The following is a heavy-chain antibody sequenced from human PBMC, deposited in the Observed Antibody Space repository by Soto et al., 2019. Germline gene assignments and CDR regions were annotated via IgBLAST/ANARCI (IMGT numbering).Heavy chain of an antibody. CDR3: ARDLSYYYGLDG. Sequence: ASVKVSCKASGFTFTSSAVQWVRQARGQRLEWIGWIVVGSGNTNYAQKFQERVTITRDMSTSTAYMELSSLRSEDTAVYYCARDLSYYYGLDGWGQGTTVTVAS. V-gene: IGHV1-58*01. CDR1: GFTFTSSA. J-gene: IGHJ6*02. D-gene: IGHD3-9*01. CDR2: IVVGSGNT.